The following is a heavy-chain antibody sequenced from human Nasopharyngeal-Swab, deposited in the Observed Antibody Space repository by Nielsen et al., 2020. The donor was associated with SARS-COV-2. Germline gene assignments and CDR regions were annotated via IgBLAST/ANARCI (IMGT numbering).Heavy chain of an antibody. CDR3: VRDDGGVPGIPETGPPGAF. D-gene: IGHD6-13*01. V-gene: IGHV1-2*06. Sequence: ASVKVSCKASGYTFSDYYMHWVRQAPGQGLEWMGRVNPNSGDTIYAQEFQGRVTMTGDTSIGTAYVELRRLISDDTAVYYCVRDDGGVPGIPETGPPGAFWGQGTLVTVSS. CDR2: VNPNSGDT. CDR1: GYTFSDYY. J-gene: IGHJ4*02.